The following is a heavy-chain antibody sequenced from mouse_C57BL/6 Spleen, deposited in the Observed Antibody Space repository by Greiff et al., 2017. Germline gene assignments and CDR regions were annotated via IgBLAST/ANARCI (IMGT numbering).Heavy chain of an antibody. J-gene: IGHJ4*01. CDR1: GFSLTSYG. Sequence: QVQLQQSGPGLVQPSQSLSITCTASGFSLTSYGVHWVRQSPGQGLEWLGVIWRGGSTDYYAAIMSRLSITTDNSNSHVFFKMNSLQADDTAIYYCAKSNYCGSRALDYWGQGTSVTVSS. V-gene: IGHV2-5*01. D-gene: IGHD1-1*01. CDR3: AKSNYCGSRALDY. CDR2: IWRGGST.